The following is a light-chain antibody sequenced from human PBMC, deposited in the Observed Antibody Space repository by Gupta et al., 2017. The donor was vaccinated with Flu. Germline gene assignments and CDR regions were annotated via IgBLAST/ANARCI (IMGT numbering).Light chain of an antibody. V-gene: IGKV1-39*01. Sequence: DIQMTPSPSSLSASVGDRVTITCRASQSISSYLNWYQQKPGKAPKLLIYAASSLQSGVPSRFSGSGSGTDFTLTISSLQPEDFATYYCQQSYSTPPRTFGKGTKVEIK. J-gene: IGKJ1*01. CDR2: AAS. CDR1: QSISSY. CDR3: QQSYSTPPRT.